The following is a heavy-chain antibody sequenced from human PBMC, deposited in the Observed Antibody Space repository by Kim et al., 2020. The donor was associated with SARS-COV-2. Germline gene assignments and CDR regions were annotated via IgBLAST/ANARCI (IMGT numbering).Heavy chain of an antibody. CDR2: INHSGST. V-gene: IGHV4-34*01. J-gene: IGHJ6*02. CDR3: ARGRFERFLWFGESPLYYYYGMDV. CDR1: GGFFSGYY. D-gene: IGHD3-10*01. Sequence: SETLSLTCAVYGGFFSGYYWSWIRQPPGKGLEWIGEINHSGSTNYNPSLKSRVTISVDTSKNQFSLKLSSVTAADTAVYYCARGRFERFLWFGESPLYYYYGMDVWGQGTTVTVSS.